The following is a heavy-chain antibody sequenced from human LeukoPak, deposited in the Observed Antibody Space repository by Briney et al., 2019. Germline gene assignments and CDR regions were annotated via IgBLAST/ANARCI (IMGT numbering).Heavy chain of an antibody. CDR2: IYTSGST. V-gene: IGHV4-4*09. D-gene: IGHD2-2*02. CDR1: GGSISSYY. Sequence: SETLSLTCTVSGGSISSYYCSWIRQPPGKGLEWIGYIYTSGSTNYNPSLKSRVTISVDPSKNQFSLKLSSVTAADTVVYYCARFSCYTCWFDPWGQGTLVSVSS. J-gene: IGHJ5*02. CDR3: ARFSCYTCWFDP.